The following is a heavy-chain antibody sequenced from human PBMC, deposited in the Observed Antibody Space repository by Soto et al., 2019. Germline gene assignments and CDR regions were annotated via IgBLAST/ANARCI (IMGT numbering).Heavy chain of an antibody. CDR1: GYSISSGYY. CDR3: ARVGPWVPYYYDSSPYTFENWFDP. Sequence: SEALSLTCAVSGYSISSGYYLSLLLQPPWKGMEWIGSICHGGSTYYNPSLNSRVTLSIDMTNNHVSLILNSVTAADTAVYYCARVGPWVPYYYDSSPYTFENWFDPWGQGTLVTVSS. V-gene: IGHV4-38-2*01. CDR2: ICHGGST. D-gene: IGHD3-22*01. J-gene: IGHJ5*02.